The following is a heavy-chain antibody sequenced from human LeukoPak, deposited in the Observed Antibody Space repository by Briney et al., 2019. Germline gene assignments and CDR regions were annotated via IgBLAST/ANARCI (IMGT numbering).Heavy chain of an antibody. CDR3: ARDSQEASNYDMSDAFDI. CDR2: ISAYNGNT. CDR1: GYTFTSYG. D-gene: IGHD4-11*01. J-gene: IGHJ3*02. V-gene: IGHV1-18*01. Sequence: ASVKVSCKASGYTFTSYGISWVRQAPGQGLEWMGWISAYNGNTNYAQKFQGRVTITADESTSTAHMELSSLRSEDTAVYYCARDSQEASNYDMSDAFDIWGQGTMVTVSS.